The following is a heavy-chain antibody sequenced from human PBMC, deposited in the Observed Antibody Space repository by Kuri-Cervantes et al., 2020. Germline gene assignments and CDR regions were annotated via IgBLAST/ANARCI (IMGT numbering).Heavy chain of an antibody. CDR2: IDPNSGGT. CDR3: ARAVAAPYYFDY. J-gene: IGHJ4*02. V-gene: IGHV1-2*02. Sequence: ASVKVSCKASGYTFTGYYMHWVRQAPGQGLEWMGWIDPNSGGTNYAQKFQGRVTMTRDTSISTAYMELSRLRSDDTAVYYCARAVAAPYYFDYWGQGTLVTVSS. CDR1: GYTFTGYY. D-gene: IGHD6-19*01.